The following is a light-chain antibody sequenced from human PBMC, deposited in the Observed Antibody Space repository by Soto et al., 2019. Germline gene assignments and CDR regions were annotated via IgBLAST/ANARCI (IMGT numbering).Light chain of an antibody. J-gene: IGKJ1*01. CDR2: GAS. Sequence: IVLTQSPGTLSLFPGERATLSCRASQNVGSKYLAWYQQKPGQAPRLLIYGASSRATGIPERFTGSGSGTDFTLTISRLEPEDSAVYYCQQYGMSPPWTFGQGTKVEIK. CDR3: QQYGMSPPWT. V-gene: IGKV3-20*01. CDR1: QNVGSKY.